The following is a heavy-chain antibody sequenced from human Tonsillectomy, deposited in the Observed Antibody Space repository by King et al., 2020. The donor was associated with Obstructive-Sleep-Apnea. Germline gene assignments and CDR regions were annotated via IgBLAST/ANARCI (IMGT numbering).Heavy chain of an antibody. CDR3: ARDVAVAGIPGDN. Sequence: VQLVESGGGLVQPGGSLRLSCAASGVTFSSYWRHWVRQAPGKGVVWVSRINSDGSRTSDADSVEGRFTISRDNAKNTLYLQMNSLRAEDTAVYYCARDVAVAGIPGDNWGQGTLVTVSS. J-gene: IGHJ4*02. D-gene: IGHD6-19*01. CDR1: GVTFSSYW. V-gene: IGHV3-74*01. CDR2: INSDGSRT.